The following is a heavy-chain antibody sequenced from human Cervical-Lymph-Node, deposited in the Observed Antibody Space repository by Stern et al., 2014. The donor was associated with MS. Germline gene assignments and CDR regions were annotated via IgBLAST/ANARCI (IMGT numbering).Heavy chain of an antibody. Sequence: MQLVESGAEVEKPGASVKGSCKASGYTFTTYYMHWVRQAPGQGLEWMGMINPSGGSTTYAQKFQGRVTMTRDTSTSTVYMELSSLRSEDTAVYYCARNWRGVGSTAYDYWGQGTLVTVSS. J-gene: IGHJ4*02. D-gene: IGHD1-26*01. CDR1: GYTFTTYY. V-gene: IGHV1-46*01. CDR2: INPSGGST. CDR3: ARNWRGVGSTAYDY.